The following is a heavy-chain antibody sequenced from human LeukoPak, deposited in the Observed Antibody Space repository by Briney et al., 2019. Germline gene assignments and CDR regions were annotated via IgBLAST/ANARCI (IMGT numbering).Heavy chain of an antibody. J-gene: IGHJ4*02. Sequence: GSLRLSCAASGLTFGNYAMTWVRQAPGKGLEWVSTISGDGTDTYYADSVKGRFTISRDNSKNTQSLQMSSLRAEGTAVYYCAKGGHFSFFDFWGQGAPVTVSS. D-gene: IGHD2-2*01. CDR1: GLTFGNYA. CDR2: ISGDGTDT. V-gene: IGHV3-23*01. CDR3: AKGGHFSFFDF.